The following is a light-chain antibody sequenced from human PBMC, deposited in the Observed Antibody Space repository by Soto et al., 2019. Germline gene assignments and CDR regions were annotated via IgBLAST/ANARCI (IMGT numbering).Light chain of an antibody. V-gene: IGKV1-5*01. CDR1: QSISSW. CDR3: QQYNSYSPVT. CDR2: DAS. J-gene: IGKJ1*01. Sequence: DIQMTQSPSTLSASVGDRVTITCRASQSISSWSAWYQQKPGKAPKLLIYDASSLESGVPSRFSGSGSGTEFTLTISSLQPDDVATYYCQQYNSYSPVTFGQGTKVDIK.